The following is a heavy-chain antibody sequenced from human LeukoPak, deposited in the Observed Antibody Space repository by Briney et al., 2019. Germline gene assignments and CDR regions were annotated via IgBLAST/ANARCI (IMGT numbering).Heavy chain of an antibody. D-gene: IGHD1-26*01. CDR2: IYPGDSAT. V-gene: IGHV5-51*01. Sequence: GESLKISCKGSGYRFTSYWIVWVRQMPGKGLEWMGIIYPGDSATRYSPSFQGQSTISADKSISTTYLQWSSLKASAAAMYYCARHYVVGATDYFDYWGQGTLVTVSS. CDR1: GYRFTSYW. J-gene: IGHJ4*02. CDR3: ARHYVVGATDYFDY.